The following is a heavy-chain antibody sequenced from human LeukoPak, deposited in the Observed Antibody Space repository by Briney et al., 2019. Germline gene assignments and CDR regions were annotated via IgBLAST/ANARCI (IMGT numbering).Heavy chain of an antibody. D-gene: IGHD2-15*01. CDR2: MSFDGNNK. CDR3: ARELGYCSDGTCYPLGGVDY. CDR1: GFTFSSYV. Sequence: GGSLRLSCAVSGFTFSSYVVHWVRQAPGKGLEWVAVMSFDGNNKYYADSVKGRFTISRDNSQNTLYLQMNSLRAEDTAVYYCARELGYCSDGTCYPLGGVDYWGQGTLVTVSS. J-gene: IGHJ4*02. V-gene: IGHV3-30-3*01.